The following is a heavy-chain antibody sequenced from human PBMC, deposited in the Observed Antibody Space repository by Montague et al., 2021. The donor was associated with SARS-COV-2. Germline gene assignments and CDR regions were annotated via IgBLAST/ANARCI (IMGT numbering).Heavy chain of an antibody. V-gene: IGHV3-7*01. D-gene: IGHD6-13*01. CDR1: GFTFSVHP. Sequence: SLRLSCAASGFTFSVHPFHWVRQTPGKGLEWVANIKQDGSEKYYVDSVKGRFTISRDNAKNSLYLQMNSLRAEDTAVYYCARVPSSSWYFEYWGQGTLVTVSS. J-gene: IGHJ4*02. CDR3: ARVPSSSWYFEY. CDR2: IKQDGSEK.